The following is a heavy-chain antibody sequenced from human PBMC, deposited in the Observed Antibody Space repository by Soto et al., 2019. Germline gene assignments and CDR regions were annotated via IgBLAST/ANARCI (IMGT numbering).Heavy chain of an antibody. D-gene: IGHD3-10*02. CDR3: ARGGGSRYYVQGWFDP. CDR1: GGSISSYY. V-gene: IGHV4-59*01. J-gene: IGHJ5*02. Sequence: SETLSLTCTVSGGSISSYYWSWIRQPPGKGLEWIGYIYYSGSTNYNPSLKSRVTISVDTSKNQFSLKLISVTAADKAVYYCARGGGSRYYVQGWFDPWGQGTLVTVSS. CDR2: IYYSGST.